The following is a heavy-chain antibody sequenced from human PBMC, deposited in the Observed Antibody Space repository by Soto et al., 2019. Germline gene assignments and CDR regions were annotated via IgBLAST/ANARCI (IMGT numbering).Heavy chain of an antibody. J-gene: IGHJ4*02. Sequence: QVQLVESGGGVVQPGMSLRLSCAASGFTFSSYVMHWVRQAPGKGLEWVAGITYDGSSKYYADSVKGRFTVSRDNSKNALYLQMNSLRSEDTAVYYCVRTSAWYMMVDFWGQGTLVTVSS. CDR1: GFTFSSYV. V-gene: IGHV3-30*04. CDR3: VRTSAWYMMVDF. D-gene: IGHD6-19*01. CDR2: ITYDGSSK.